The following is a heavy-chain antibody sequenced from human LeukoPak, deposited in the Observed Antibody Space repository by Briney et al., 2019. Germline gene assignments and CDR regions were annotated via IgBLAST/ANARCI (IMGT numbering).Heavy chain of an antibody. D-gene: IGHD4-17*01. J-gene: IGHJ4*02. Sequence: GGSLRLSCAASGFTFSSYGMSWVRQAPGKWLQWVAKINQDGSEKYYLHSVKGRFTMSTDNAKNSLYLQMKSLRTEDTAVYYCARYGALDYWGQGTLVTVSS. CDR2: INQDGSEK. CDR1: GFTFSSYG. CDR3: ARYGALDY. V-gene: IGHV3-7*04.